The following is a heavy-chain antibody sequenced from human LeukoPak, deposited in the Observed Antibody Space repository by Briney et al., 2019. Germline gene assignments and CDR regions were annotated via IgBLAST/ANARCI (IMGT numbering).Heavy chain of an antibody. V-gene: IGHV1-2*02. J-gene: IGHJ4*02. Sequence: GASVKVSCKASGYTFTDYYMHWVRQAPGQGLEWMGWINPHSGGTNYAQKFQGRVTMTRDTSISTAYMELSRLRSDDTAVYYCARPMVRGVITPFDYWGQGTLVTVSS. CDR3: ARPMVRGVITPFDY. CDR2: INPHSGGT. D-gene: IGHD3-10*01. CDR1: GYTFTDYY.